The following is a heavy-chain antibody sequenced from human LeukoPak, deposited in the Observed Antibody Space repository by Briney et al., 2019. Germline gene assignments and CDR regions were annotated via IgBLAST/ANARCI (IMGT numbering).Heavy chain of an antibody. D-gene: IGHD1-26*01. Sequence: PGRSLRLSCAASGFTFDDYAMHWVRQAPGKGLEWVSGISWNSGSIGYADSVKGRFTISRDNAKNSLYLQMNSLRAEDTASYYCAKEVVGATTYYWYFDLWGRGTLVTVSS. CDR3: AKEVVGATTYYWYFDL. J-gene: IGHJ2*01. CDR1: GFTFDDYA. V-gene: IGHV3-9*01. CDR2: ISWNSGSI.